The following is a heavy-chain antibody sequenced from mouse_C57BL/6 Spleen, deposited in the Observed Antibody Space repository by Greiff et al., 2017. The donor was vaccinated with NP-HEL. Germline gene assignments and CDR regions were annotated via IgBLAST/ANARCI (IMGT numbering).Heavy chain of an antibody. CDR2: IYPRDGST. V-gene: IGHV1-85*01. J-gene: IGHJ4*01. CDR3: ASDCYYDYYAMDY. Sequence: VKLVESGPELVKPGASVKLSCKASGYTFTSYDINWVKQRPGQGLEWIGWIYPRDGSTKYNEKCKGKATLTVDTSSSTAYMELHSLTSEDSAVYCCASDCYYDYYAMDYWGQGTSVTVSS. D-gene: IGHD2-3*01. CDR1: GYTFTSYD.